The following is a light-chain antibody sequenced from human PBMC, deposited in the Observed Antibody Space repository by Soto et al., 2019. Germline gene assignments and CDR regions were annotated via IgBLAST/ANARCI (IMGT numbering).Light chain of an antibody. CDR1: QGLSTY. CDR3: QQRYSTTWT. Sequence: DVQLTQSPCSLSASVGDRVTVTCGASQGLSTYLNCYQQKPGKAPKLLIYAASSLHSGVPSTCSSSRSATAFTLPISGLQHADFATSSCQQRYSTTWTFGQGTKVDIK. V-gene: IGKV1-39*01. J-gene: IGKJ1*01. CDR2: AAS.